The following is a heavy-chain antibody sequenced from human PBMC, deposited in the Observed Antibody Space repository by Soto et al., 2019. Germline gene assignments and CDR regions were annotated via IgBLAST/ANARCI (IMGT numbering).Heavy chain of an antibody. CDR3: ARIAASGRGWDV. CDR1: GFTFSSYW. CDR2: IKQDGSEE. D-gene: IGHD6-13*01. Sequence: EVQLVESGGGLVQPGGSRRLSCVDSGFTFSSYWMSWVRQAPVKGLEWVGNIKQDGSEENYVDSVKGRFTISRDNAKNSMHLPMNSLRVEESTVVYCARIAASGRGWDVWGQGTTVVVSS. J-gene: IGHJ6*02. V-gene: IGHV3-7*01.